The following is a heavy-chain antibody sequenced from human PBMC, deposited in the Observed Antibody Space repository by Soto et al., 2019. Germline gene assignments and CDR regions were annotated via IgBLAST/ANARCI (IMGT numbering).Heavy chain of an antibody. CDR2: IYHSGST. CDR3: ARGGRAAAGTVWFDP. CDR1: GGSISSGGYS. J-gene: IGHJ5*02. V-gene: IGHV4-30-2*01. D-gene: IGHD6-13*01. Sequence: QLQLQESGSGLVKPSQTLSLTCAVSGGSISSGGYSWSWIRQPPGKGLEWIGYIYHSGSTYYNPSLKSRVTISEDCSKNQFSLKMSSVTAADTAVYYCARGGRAAAGTVWFDPSGQGTLVTVSS.